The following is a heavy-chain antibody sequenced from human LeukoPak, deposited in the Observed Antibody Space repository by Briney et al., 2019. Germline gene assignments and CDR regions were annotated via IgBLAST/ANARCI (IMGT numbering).Heavy chain of an antibody. CDR1: GFTFSNAW. D-gene: IGHD1-26*01. CDR2: IKSKSGGGTT. J-gene: IGHJ6*02. CDR3: TTTSGGLVVGATTSYYYYGMDV. V-gene: IGHV3-15*01. Sequence: GGSLRLSCAASGFTFSNAWMSWVRQAPGKGLEWVGRIKSKSGGGTTDYAAPMKGRFTISRDDSKNTLYLQMNSLKTEDTAVYYCTTTSGGLVVGATTSYYYYGMDVWGQGTTVTVSS.